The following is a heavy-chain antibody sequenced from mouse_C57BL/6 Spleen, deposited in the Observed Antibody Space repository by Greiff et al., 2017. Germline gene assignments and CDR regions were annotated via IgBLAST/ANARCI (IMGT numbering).Heavy chain of an antibody. Sequence: QVQLQQSGAELVKPGASVKLSCKASGYTFTSYWMQWVKQRPGQGLEWIGEIDPSDSYTNYNQKFKGKATLTVDTSSSTAYMQLSSLTSEDSAVYYCATNWDEYYFDYWGQGTTLTVSS. CDR3: ATNWDEYYFDY. D-gene: IGHD4-1*01. V-gene: IGHV1-50*01. J-gene: IGHJ2*01. CDR1: GYTFTSYW. CDR2: IDPSDSYT.